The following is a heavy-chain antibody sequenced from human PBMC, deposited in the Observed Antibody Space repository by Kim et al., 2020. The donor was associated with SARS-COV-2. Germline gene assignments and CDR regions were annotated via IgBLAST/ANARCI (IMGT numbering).Heavy chain of an antibody. J-gene: IGHJ4*02. D-gene: IGHD1-26*01. CDR2: IYYSGST. Sequence: SETLSLTCAVSGGSISSGGYSWSWIRQPPGKGLEWIGYIYYSGSTYYNPSLKSRVTISVDRSKNQFSLKLSSVTAADTAVYYCARGKSGSYGYWGQGTLVTVSS. CDR3: ARGKSGSYGY. CDR1: GGSISSGGYS. V-gene: IGHV4-30-2*01.